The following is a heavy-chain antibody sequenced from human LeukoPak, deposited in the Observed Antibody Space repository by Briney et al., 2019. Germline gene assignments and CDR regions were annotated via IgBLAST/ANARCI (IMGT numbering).Heavy chain of an antibody. Sequence: GGSLRLSCAASGFTFTTVAMTWVRQAPGKGLEWVSYIGGTGVSTYYADSVRGRFTISRDNSKNTLFLQMNSLRAEDTAVYYCAKYITVGTNSYYYYMDVWGKGTTVTVSS. CDR2: IGGTGVST. V-gene: IGHV3-23*01. CDR3: AKYITVGTNSYYYYMDV. D-gene: IGHD4-11*01. CDR1: GFTFTTVA. J-gene: IGHJ6*03.